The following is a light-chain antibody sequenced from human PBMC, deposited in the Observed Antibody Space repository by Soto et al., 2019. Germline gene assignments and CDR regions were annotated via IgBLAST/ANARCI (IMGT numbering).Light chain of an antibody. V-gene: IGKV1-12*01. CDR2: GAS. CDR3: QRANSFPLT. Sequence: DIQMTQSPSSVSATIGDRVTISCRASQDVNRWLAWYQQKPGKAPELLIYGASTLQSGVPSRFSGSGSGTDFTLTISSLQPEDFATYYCQRANSFPLTFGGGTKVDI. CDR1: QDVNRW. J-gene: IGKJ4*01.